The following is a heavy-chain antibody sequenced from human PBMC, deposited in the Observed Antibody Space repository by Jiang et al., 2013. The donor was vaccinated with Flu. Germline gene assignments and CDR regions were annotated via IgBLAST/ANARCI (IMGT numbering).Heavy chain of an antibody. V-gene: IGHV1-3*01. D-gene: IGHD3-16*01. CDR3: ARRVGRTFDY. Sequence: GAEVKKPGASVKVSCKASGYTLTSYAMHWVRQAPGQRLEWMGWINVGNGNTKYSQEFLGRVTITRDTSAITAYMELSSLGSEDTAVYYCARRVGRTFDYWGQGTLVTVSS. J-gene: IGHJ4*02. CDR2: INVGNGNT. CDR1: GYTLTSYA.